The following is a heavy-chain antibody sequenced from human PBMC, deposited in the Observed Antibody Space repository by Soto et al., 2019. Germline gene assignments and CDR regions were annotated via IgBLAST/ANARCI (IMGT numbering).Heavy chain of an antibody. CDR1: GYTFTSYA. J-gene: IGHJ3*02. CDR2: INAGNGNT. CDR3: ARTYYYDSSGTGTSAFDI. Sequence: GASVKVSCKASGYTFTSYAMHWVRQAPGQRLEWMGWINAGNGNTKYSQKFQGRVTITRDTSASTAYMELSSLRSEGTAVYYCARTYYYDSSGTGTSAFDIWGQGTMVTVS. D-gene: IGHD3-22*01. V-gene: IGHV1-3*01.